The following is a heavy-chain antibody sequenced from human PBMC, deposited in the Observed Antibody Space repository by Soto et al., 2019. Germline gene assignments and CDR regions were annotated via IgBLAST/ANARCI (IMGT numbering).Heavy chain of an antibody. D-gene: IGHD3-10*01. V-gene: IGHV4-4*02. Sequence: QPPGKGLEWIGEIYHSGSTNYNPSLKSRVTISVDKYKTQFSLKLTSVPAADPAEYYCARGETMVRGYNWFDPWGQGTLFTVSS. CDR2: IYHSGST. J-gene: IGHJ5*02. CDR3: ARGETMVRGYNWFDP.